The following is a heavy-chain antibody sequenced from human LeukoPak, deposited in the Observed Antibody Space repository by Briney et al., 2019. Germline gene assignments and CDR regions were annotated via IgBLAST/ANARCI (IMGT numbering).Heavy chain of an antibody. CDR1: GFTFSSYS. D-gene: IGHD4-17*01. J-gene: IGHJ4*02. V-gene: IGHV3-21*01. Sequence: KPGGSLRLSCAASGFTFSSYSMNWVRQAPGKGLEWVSSISSSSSYIYYADSVKGRFTISRDNAKNSLYLQMNSLRAEDTAVYYCARAVTGLGGTGHWGQGTLVTVSS. CDR3: ARAVTGLGGTGH. CDR2: ISSSSSYI.